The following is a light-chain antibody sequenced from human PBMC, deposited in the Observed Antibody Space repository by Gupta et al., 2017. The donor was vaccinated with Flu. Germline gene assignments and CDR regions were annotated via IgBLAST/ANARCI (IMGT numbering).Light chain of an antibody. Sequence: SYELTQPPSVSVSPGQTARITCSGDALPKQYAYWYQQKPGQAPVLVIYKDSERPSGIPERFSGSSSGTTVTLTISGVQAEDEADYYCQSAYSSGTYVVFGGGTKLTVL. J-gene: IGLJ2*01. CDR2: KDS. CDR1: ALPKQY. V-gene: IGLV3-25*02. CDR3: QSAYSSGTYVV.